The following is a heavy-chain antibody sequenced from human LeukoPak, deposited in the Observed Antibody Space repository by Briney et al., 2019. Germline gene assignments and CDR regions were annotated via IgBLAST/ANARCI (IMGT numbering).Heavy chain of an antibody. V-gene: IGHV4-31*03. CDR3: ARDRGIAAAFYGMDV. J-gene: IGHJ6*02. CDR2: IYYSGST. CDR1: GGSISSGDYY. D-gene: IGHD6-13*01. Sequence: PSQTLSLTCTVSGGSISSGDYYWSWIRQPPGKGLEWIGYIYYSGSTYYNPSLKSRVTISVDTSKNQFSLKLSSVTAADTAVYYCARDRGIAAAFYGMDVWGQGTTVTVSS.